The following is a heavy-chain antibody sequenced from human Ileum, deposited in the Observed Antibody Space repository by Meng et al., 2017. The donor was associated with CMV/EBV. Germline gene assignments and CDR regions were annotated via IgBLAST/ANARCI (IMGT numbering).Heavy chain of an antibody. J-gene: IGHJ4*02. CDR1: GFTFSASW. Sequence: GGSLRLSCAASGFTFSASWMSWVRQAPGKGLEWLVNIYGDGRYKYYVDSVKGRFTISRDNARQSLYLQMNSLRPEDTAVYYCATSKDSPGNDWGQGTLVTVSS. V-gene: IGHV3-7*01. CDR3: ATSKDSPGND. CDR2: IYGDGRYK. D-gene: IGHD5-18*01.